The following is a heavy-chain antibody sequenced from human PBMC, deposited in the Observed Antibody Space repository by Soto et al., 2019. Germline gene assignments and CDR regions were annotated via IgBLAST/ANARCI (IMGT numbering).Heavy chain of an antibody. D-gene: IGHD2-8*01. CDR3: ASHRTFWPFDY. V-gene: IGHV4-59*08. J-gene: IGHJ4*02. CDR1: GGSISSYY. Sequence: SETLSLTCTVSGGSISSYYWSWIRQPPGKGLEWIGYIYYNGNTNYNPSLKSRVTISVDTSKNQLSLSLSSVTAADTAVYYCASHRTFWPFDYWGQGTVVTVSS. CDR2: IYYNGNT.